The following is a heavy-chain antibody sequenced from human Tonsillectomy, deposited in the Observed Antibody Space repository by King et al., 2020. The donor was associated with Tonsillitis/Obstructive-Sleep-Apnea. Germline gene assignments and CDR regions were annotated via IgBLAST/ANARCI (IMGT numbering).Heavy chain of an antibody. J-gene: IGHJ4*02. V-gene: IGHV4-61*01. CDR1: GGSVSSGSYY. Sequence: VQLQESGPGLVKPSETLSLTCTVSGGSVSSGSYYWSWIRQPPGKGLEWIGYIYYSGSTNYNPSLKSRVTISVDTSKNQFSLKLSSVTAADTAVYYCARGGTIFGVVIMGDYWGQGTLVTVSS. D-gene: IGHD3-3*01. CDR2: IYYSGST. CDR3: ARGGTIFGVVIMGDY.